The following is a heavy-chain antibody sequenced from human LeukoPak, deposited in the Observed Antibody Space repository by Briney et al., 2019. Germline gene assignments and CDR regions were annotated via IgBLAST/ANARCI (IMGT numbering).Heavy chain of an antibody. Sequence: GGSLRLSCAASGFTVSSNYMSWVRQAPGKGLEWVSVIYVGGSRYYSDSVKGRFTISRDNSKNTLYLQMNSLRAEDTAVYYCAKDLDYGDLRRYFDYWGQGTLVTVSS. CDR2: IYVGGSR. D-gene: IGHD4-17*01. V-gene: IGHV3-53*01. J-gene: IGHJ4*02. CDR3: AKDLDYGDLRRYFDY. CDR1: GFTVSSNY.